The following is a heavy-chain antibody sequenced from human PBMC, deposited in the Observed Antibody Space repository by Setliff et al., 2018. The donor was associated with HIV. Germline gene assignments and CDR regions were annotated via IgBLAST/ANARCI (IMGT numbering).Heavy chain of an antibody. J-gene: IGHJ5*02. V-gene: IGHV1-24*01. Sequence: ASVKVSCKVSGYTLTELSMHWVRQAPGKGLEWMGGFDPEDGETIYAQKFQGRVTITTDESTSTAYMELSSLRSEDTAVYYCARGSWSSSWSSNWFDPWGQGTLVTVSS. CDR2: FDPEDGET. CDR3: ARGSWSSSWSSNWFDP. D-gene: IGHD6-13*01. CDR1: GYTLTELS.